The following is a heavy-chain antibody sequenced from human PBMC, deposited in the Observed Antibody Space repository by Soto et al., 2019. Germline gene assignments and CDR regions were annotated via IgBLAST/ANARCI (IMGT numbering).Heavy chain of an antibody. CDR3: ARDELSGDYYYGMDV. J-gene: IGHJ6*02. CDR2: IIPIFGTA. D-gene: IGHD3-10*01. V-gene: IGHV1-69*13. CDR1: GGTFSSYA. Sequence: ASVKVSCKASGGTFSSYAISWVRQAPGQGLEWMGGIIPIFGTANYAQKFQGRVTITADESTSTAYMELSSLRSEDTAVYYCARDELSGDYYYGMDVWGQGTTVTVSS.